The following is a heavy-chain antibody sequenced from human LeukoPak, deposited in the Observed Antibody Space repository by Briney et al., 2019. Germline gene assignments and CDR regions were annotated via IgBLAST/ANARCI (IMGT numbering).Heavy chain of an antibody. CDR2: MSADSATT. CDR1: GFTFSSYS. D-gene: IGHD3-10*01. CDR3: ARKSASGNYPLDY. V-gene: IGHV3-23*01. J-gene: IGHJ4*02. Sequence: GGSLRLSCAASGFTFSSYSMNWVRQAPGKGLEWVSVMSADSATTFYADSVKGRFTISRDNAKNTVFLQMSSLRAEDTALYYCARKSASGNYPLDYWGQGTLVTVSS.